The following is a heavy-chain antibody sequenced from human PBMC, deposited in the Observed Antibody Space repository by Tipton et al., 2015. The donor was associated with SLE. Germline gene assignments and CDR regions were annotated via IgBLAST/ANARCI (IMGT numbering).Heavy chain of an antibody. CDR3: ARQSSSLDY. J-gene: IGHJ4*02. V-gene: IGHV5-51*01. CDR1: GYTFTTYW. CDR2: IYPGDSDA. D-gene: IGHD6-13*01. Sequence: QLVQSGAEVKKPGESLKISCKGSGYTFTTYWIGWVRQMPGEGLECMGSIYPGDSDARYSPSFEGQVTISADKSISTAYLQWTSLKSSDTAMYYCARQSSSLDYWGQGTLVTVSS.